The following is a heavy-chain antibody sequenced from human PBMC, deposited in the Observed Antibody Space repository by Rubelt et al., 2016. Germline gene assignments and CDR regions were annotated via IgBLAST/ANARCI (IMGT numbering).Heavy chain of an antibody. CDR2: ISYDGSNK. V-gene: IGHV3-30*18. D-gene: IGHD5-18*01. J-gene: IGHJ4*02. CDR3: AKDWWTDTAMDY. CDR1: SSYG. Sequence: SSYGMHWVRQAPGKGLEWVAVISYDGSNKYYADSVKGRFTISRDNSKNTLYLQMNSRRAEDTAVYYCAKDWWTDTAMDYWGQGTLVTVSS.